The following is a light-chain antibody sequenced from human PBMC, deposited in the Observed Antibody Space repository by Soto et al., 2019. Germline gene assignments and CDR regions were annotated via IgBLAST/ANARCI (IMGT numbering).Light chain of an antibody. Sequence: QSVLTQPASVSGSPGQSITISCPGTSSDVGGYNYVSWYQQHPGKAPKLMIYDVSNRPSGVSNRFSGSKSGNTASLTISGLQAEDEADYYCRSYPSSSTLFGTGTKVTVL. CDR3: RSYPSSSTL. CDR1: SSDVGGYNY. J-gene: IGLJ1*01. CDR2: DVS. V-gene: IGLV2-14*01.